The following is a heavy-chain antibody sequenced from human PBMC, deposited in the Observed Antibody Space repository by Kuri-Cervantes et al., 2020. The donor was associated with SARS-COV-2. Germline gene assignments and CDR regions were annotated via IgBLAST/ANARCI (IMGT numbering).Heavy chain of an antibody. CDR2: ISAYNGNT. CDR1: GGTFKKYV. J-gene: IGHJ5*02. Sequence: ASVKVSCKVSGGTFKKYVMNWVRQAPGQGLEWMGWISAYNGNTSYAQKLQGRVTMTTDTSTSTAYMELRSLRSDDTAVYYCARGHTSSSWDNWFDPWGQGTLVTVSS. V-gene: IGHV1-18*01. D-gene: IGHD6-13*01. CDR3: ARGHTSSSWDNWFDP.